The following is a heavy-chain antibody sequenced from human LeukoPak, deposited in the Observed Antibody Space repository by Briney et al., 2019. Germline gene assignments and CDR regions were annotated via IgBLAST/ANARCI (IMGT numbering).Heavy chain of an antibody. CDR1: RFTFISYD. V-gene: IGHV3-13*04. D-gene: IGHD3-10*01. CDR3: AATLGDYYGSASYYNQQVV. CDR2: SGTAVHT. J-gene: IGHJ4*02. Sequence: SLRLSFAASRFTFISYDIHWVFQPTVHILKSFSASGTAVHTYYPCSVRGRFTISRENAKNSLYLQINTLRAVDTAVCYCAATLGDYYGSASYYNQQVVWGQGTLVTVSS.